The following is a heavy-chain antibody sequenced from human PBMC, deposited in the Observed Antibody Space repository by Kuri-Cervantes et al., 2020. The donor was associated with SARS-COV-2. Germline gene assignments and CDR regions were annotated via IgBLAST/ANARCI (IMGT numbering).Heavy chain of an antibody. Sequence: GGSLRLSCKASGYTFTDYYMNWVRQAPGQGPEWMGWINPDGGTNSAQKFQGRVTMTRDTSTSTVHMELSRLRFDDTAVFYCARNRRTGGYSFGFDLWGQGTLVTVSS. CDR3: ARNRRTGGYSFGFDL. D-gene: IGHD5-18*01. CDR1: GYTFTDYY. V-gene: IGHV1-2*02. CDR2: INPDGGT. J-gene: IGHJ4*02.